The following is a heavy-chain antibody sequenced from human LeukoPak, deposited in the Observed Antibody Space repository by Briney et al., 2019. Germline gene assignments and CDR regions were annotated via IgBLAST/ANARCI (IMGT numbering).Heavy chain of an antibody. V-gene: IGHV3-33*01. Sequence: GGSLRLSCAASGFTFSSYDMHWVRQAPGKGLEGVAVIWYDGSNKYYADSVKGRFTISRDNSKNTLYLQMNSLRAEDTAGYYCARDRDYYGSGSYYNPFDYWGQGTLVTVSS. CDR1: GFTFSSYD. CDR2: IWYDGSNK. CDR3: ARDRDYYGSGSYYNPFDY. J-gene: IGHJ4*02. D-gene: IGHD3-10*01.